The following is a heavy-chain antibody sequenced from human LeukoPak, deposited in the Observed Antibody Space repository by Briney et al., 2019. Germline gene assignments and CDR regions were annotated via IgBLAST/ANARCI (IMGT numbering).Heavy chain of an antibody. CDR2: IKSKTDGGTT. Sequence: GGSLRLSCAASGFTSSNAWMSWVRQAPGKGLEWVGRIKSKTDGGTTDYAAPVKGRFTISRDDSKNTLYLQMNSLKTEDTAVYYCTTDPAGYSPYVDYYYYMDVWGKGTTVTVSS. CDR3: TTDPAGYSPYVDYYYYMDV. CDR1: GFTSSNAW. D-gene: IGHD3-9*01. J-gene: IGHJ6*03. V-gene: IGHV3-15*01.